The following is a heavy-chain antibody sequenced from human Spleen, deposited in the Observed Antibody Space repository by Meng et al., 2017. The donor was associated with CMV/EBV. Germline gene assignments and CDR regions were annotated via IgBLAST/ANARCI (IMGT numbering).Heavy chain of an antibody. Sequence: GGSLRLSCAASGFTFSTHAMSWVRQAPGRGLEWVSIIRGRVGSTYYADSVKGRFTISRDNSKNTLHLQMNSLRAEDTAVYYCAKDLPVVVIAISPADYWGQGTLVTVSS. D-gene: IGHD2-21*01. CDR1: GFTFSTHA. CDR2: IRGRVGST. J-gene: IGHJ4*02. CDR3: AKDLPVVVIAISPADY. V-gene: IGHV3-23*01.